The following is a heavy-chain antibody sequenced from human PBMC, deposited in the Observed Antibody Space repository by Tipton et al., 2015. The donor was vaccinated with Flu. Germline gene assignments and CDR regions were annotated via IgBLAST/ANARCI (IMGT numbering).Heavy chain of an antibody. D-gene: IGHD3-10*02. J-gene: IGHJ4*02. CDR3: ARLSYYDVDLKNFYFDY. Sequence: TLSLTCTVSSGSIRSTNYFCAWIRQPPGKRLELIGSIYPSGTPYYNPSLKSRVTISVDTSKSQFSLKLRSVTAAGTAVYYCARLSYYDVDLKNFYFDYWGQGALVTVSS. CDR2: IYPSGTP. CDR1: SGSIRSTNYF. V-gene: IGHV4-39*01.